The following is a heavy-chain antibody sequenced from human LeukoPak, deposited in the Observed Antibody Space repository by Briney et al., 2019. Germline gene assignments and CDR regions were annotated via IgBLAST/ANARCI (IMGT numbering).Heavy chain of an antibody. CDR3: AREAPIVGAHESHYYYGMDV. V-gene: IGHV4-61*01. J-gene: IGHJ6*02. CDR1: GGSVSSGSYY. Sequence: PSETLSLTCTVSGGSVSSGSYYWSWIRQPPGKGLEWIGYIYYSGSTNYNPSLKSRVTISVDTSKNQFSLKLSSVTAADTAVYYCAREAPIVGAHESHYYYGMDVWGQGTTVTVSS. D-gene: IGHD1-26*01. CDR2: IYYSGST.